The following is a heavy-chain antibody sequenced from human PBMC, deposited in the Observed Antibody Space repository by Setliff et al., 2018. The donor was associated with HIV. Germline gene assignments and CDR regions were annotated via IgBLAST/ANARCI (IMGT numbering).Heavy chain of an antibody. Sequence: GASVKVSCKASGYTFTTYYIHWVRQAPGQGLEWMGILNPSEGTTSFAQKFQGRVTMTRDTSTSTAYMEIKSLTSDDTAVYYCARGYCGGGICYSPNWLDPWGQGTLVTVSS. D-gene: IGHD2-15*01. CDR2: LNPSEGTT. CDR3: ARGYCGGGICYSPNWLDP. CDR1: GYTFTTYY. V-gene: IGHV1-46*01. J-gene: IGHJ5*02.